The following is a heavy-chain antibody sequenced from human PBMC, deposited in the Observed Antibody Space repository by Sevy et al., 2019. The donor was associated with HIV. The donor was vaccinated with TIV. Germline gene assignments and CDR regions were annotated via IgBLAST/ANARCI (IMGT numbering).Heavy chain of an antibody. CDR1: GFTFSSYA. CDR3: AKGDEPATDYGDYVPNAFDI. Sequence: GGSLRLSCAASGFTFSSYAMSWVRQAPGKGLEWVSSISGPGGTTYYADSVKGRFTVSRDNSKNTLYLQMNSLRGDDSALYYCAKGDEPATDYGDYVPNAFDIWVQGTMVTVSS. J-gene: IGHJ3*02. CDR2: ISGPGGTT. V-gene: IGHV3-23*01. D-gene: IGHD4-17*01.